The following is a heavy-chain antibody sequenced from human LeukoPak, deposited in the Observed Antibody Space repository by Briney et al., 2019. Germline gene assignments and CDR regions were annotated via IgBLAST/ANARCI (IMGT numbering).Heavy chain of an antibody. CDR2: ISGSGGST. V-gene: IGHV3-23*01. CDR3: AKAGSGSYYNYGFDY. D-gene: IGHD3-10*01. CDR1: GFTFSSYW. Sequence: PGGSLRLSCAASGFTFSSYWMSWVRQAPGKGLEWVSAISGSGGSTYYADPVKGRFTISRDNSKNTLYLQMNSLRAEDTAVYYCAKAGSGSYYNYGFDYWGQGTLVTVSS. J-gene: IGHJ4*02.